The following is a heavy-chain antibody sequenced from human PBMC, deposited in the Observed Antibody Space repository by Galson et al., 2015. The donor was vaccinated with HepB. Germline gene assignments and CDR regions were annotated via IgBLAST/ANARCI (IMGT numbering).Heavy chain of an antibody. CDR3: ARSLLYDSGGYYLFYIDH. Sequence: PALVKPTQTLTLTCSFSGFSLNTRGVAVGWIRQPPGKALEWLAHIHWDNDQQYSPSLRNRLTITKDTSKNRVVLTMTNMDPEDTATYFCARSLLYDSGGYYLFYIDHWGQGTLVTVSS. CDR2: IHWDNDQ. J-gene: IGHJ4*02. D-gene: IGHD3-22*01. CDR1: GFSLNTRGVA. V-gene: IGHV2-5*02.